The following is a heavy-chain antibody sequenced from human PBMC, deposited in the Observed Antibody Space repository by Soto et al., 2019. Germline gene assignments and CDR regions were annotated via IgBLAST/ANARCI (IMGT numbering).Heavy chain of an antibody. J-gene: IGHJ4*02. CDR3: ATSYSGSSTPPFGC. D-gene: IGHD1-26*01. CDR1: GYTLTELS. Sequence: QVQLVQSGAEVTKPGASVKVSCKVSGYTLTELSMPWVRQAPGKGLEWMGGFDPEDGETIYAQEVQGRVTMTEDTATDTAYMELSSLRSEDTAVYYCATSYSGSSTPPFGCWGQGTLVTVSS. V-gene: IGHV1-24*01. CDR2: FDPEDGET.